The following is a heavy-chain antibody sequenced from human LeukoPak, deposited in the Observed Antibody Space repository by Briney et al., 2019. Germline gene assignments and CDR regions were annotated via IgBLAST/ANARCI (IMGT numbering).Heavy chain of an antibody. CDR1: GGSISSGSYY. J-gene: IGHJ3*02. V-gene: IGHV4-39*07. CDR2: IYYSGST. CDR3: ARPGVGSGHYGAFDI. D-gene: IGHD3-10*01. Sequence: SQTLSLTCTVSGGSISSGSYYWGWIRQPPGKGLEWIGSIYYSGSTYYNPPLKSRVTISVDTSKNQFSLKLSSVTAADTAVYYCARPGVGSGHYGAFDIWGQGTMVTVSS.